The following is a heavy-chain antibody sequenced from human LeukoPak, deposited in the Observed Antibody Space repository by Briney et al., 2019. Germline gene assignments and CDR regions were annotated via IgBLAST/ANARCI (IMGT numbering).Heavy chain of an antibody. V-gene: IGHV3-66*01. J-gene: IGHJ6*03. D-gene: IGHD5-18*01. Sequence: PGGSLRLSCAASGFTVSSNYMSWVRQAPGKGLEWVSVIYSGGSTYYADSVKGRFTISRDNSKNTLYLQMNSLRAEDTAVYYCARGDTAMVRGINKYYYYYYMDVWGKGTTVTISS. CDR3: ARGDTAMVRGINKYYYYYYMDV. CDR1: GFTVSSNY. CDR2: IYSGGST.